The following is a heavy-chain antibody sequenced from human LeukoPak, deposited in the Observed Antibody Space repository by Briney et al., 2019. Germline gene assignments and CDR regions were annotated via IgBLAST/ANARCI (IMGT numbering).Heavy chain of an antibody. J-gene: IGHJ3*02. D-gene: IGHD3-3*02. CDR2: IYPGDSDT. V-gene: IGHV5-51*01. CDR3: ARPLGPGAFNI. Sequence: GESLKIPWKGPGYRFTKYWIGGVGQVPGKGLDWMGIIYPGDSDTRYSPSFQGQVTISADKSISTAYLQWSSLKASDTAMYYCARPLGPGAFNIWGQGTMVTVSS. CDR1: GYRFTKYW.